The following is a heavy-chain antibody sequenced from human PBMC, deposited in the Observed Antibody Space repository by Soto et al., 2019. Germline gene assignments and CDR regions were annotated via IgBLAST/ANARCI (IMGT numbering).Heavy chain of an antibody. J-gene: IGHJ4*02. CDR2: ISSSSTI. CDR1: GFTFSSYS. CDR3: ARVGYGPPFDY. Sequence: EVQLVESGGGLVQPAGSLRLSCAASGFTFSSYSMNWVRQAPGKGLEWVSYISSSSTIYYADSVKGRFTISRDNAKNSLYLQMNSLRDEDTAVYYCARVGYGPPFDYWGQGTLVTVSS. D-gene: IGHD5-12*01. V-gene: IGHV3-48*02.